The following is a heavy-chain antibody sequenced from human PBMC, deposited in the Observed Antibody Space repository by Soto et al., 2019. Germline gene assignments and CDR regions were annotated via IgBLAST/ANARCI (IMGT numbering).Heavy chain of an antibody. Sequence: QVQLVQSGAEVKKPGSSVKVSCKASGGTFSSYAISWVRQAPGQGLEWMGGIMPIFGTANYAQKFQGRVTTTANESTSTAYIELSSLRSDDTAVHYCAREGGSTLNCSDPWGQRNLVTVSS. V-gene: IGHV1-69*01. D-gene: IGHD3-16*01. CDR1: GGTFSSYA. CDR3: AREGGSTLNCSDP. J-gene: IGHJ5*02. CDR2: IMPIFGTA.